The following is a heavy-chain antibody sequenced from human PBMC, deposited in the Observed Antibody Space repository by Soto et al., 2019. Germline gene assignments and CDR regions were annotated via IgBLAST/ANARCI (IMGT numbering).Heavy chain of an antibody. J-gene: IGHJ3*02. CDR1: GYTFTSYG. Sequence: ASVKVSCKASGYTFTSYGISWVRQAPGQGLEWMGWISAYNGNTNYAQKLQGRVTMTTDTSTSTAYMELRSLRSDDTAVYYCARDSPLEYSGYDYPVNAFDMWGQGTMVTVSS. CDR3: ARDSPLEYSGYDYPVNAFDM. V-gene: IGHV1-18*01. CDR2: ISAYNGNT. D-gene: IGHD5-12*01.